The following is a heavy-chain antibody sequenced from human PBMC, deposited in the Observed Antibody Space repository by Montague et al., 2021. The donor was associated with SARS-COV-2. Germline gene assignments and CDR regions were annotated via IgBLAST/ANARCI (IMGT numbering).Heavy chain of an antibody. CDR3: AHRSVLWFECDAFDV. Sequence: PALVKPTQTLTLTCTFSGFSLSTNLVGVAWIRQPPGKALEWLALISGDDDKRYSPSLMSRLAVTGDTSRNQVVLTMTDMDPVDTATYYCAHRSVLWFECDAFDVWGQGTMVTVSS. D-gene: IGHD3-10*01. CDR1: GFSLSTNLVG. J-gene: IGHJ3*01. V-gene: IGHV2-5*02. CDR2: ISGDDDK.